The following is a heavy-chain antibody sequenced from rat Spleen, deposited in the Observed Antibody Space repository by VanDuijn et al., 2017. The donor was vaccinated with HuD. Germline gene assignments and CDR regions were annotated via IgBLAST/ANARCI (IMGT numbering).Heavy chain of an antibody. CDR1: GFNFNDYW. CDR2: INKDGSTI. D-gene: IGHD1-2*01. Sequence: EVKLVESGGGLVQPGRSLKLSCTASGFNFNDYWMAWVRQAPGKGLEWIGEINKDGSTINYTPSLKDKFTMSRDNAQNTLYLQMNKLRSEDTAIYYCTRVTYSSYMNWGQGVMVTVSS. V-gene: IGHV4-2*01. CDR3: TRVTYSSYMN. J-gene: IGHJ2*01.